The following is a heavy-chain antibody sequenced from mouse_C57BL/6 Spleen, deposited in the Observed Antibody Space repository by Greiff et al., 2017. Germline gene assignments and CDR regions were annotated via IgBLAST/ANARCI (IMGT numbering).Heavy chain of an antibody. D-gene: IGHD1-1*01. Sequence: EVQLQQSEGGLVQPGSSMKLSCTASGFTFSDYYMAWVRQVPEKGLEWVANINYDGSSTYYLDSLKSRFIISRDNAKNILYLQMSSLKSEDTATYYCAREGGYYYGSSYVGWFAYWGQGTLVTVSA. CDR2: INYDGSST. J-gene: IGHJ3*01. CDR3: AREGGYYYGSSYVGWFAY. V-gene: IGHV5-16*01. CDR1: GFTFSDYY.